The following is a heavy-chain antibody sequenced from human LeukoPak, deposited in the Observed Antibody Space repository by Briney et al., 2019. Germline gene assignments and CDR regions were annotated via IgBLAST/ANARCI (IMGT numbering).Heavy chain of an antibody. D-gene: IGHD6-19*01. CDR3: ARDLRIAVAGRVFDY. CDR1: GYTFTSYG. Sequence: ASVKVSCKASGYTFTSYGISWERQAPGPGLEWMGWISAYNGNTNYAQKLQGRVTMTTDTSTSTAYMELRSLRSDGTAVYYCARDLRIAVAGRVFDYWGQGTLVTVSS. V-gene: IGHV1-18*04. J-gene: IGHJ4*02. CDR2: ISAYNGNT.